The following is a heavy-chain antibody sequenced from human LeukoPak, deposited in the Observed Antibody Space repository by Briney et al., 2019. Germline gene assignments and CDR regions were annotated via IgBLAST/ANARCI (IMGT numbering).Heavy chain of an antibody. J-gene: IGHJ4*02. Sequence: SETLSLTCNVSGGSISSYYWSWIRQPPGKGLEWIGYFYYSGSTNYNPSLKSRVTILVDTSKNRFSLKLSSVTAADTAVYYCARGGGSSSLFGYWGQGALVTVSS. V-gene: IGHV4-59*01. CDR3: ARGGGSSSLFGY. D-gene: IGHD6-6*01. CDR1: GGSISSYY. CDR2: FYYSGST.